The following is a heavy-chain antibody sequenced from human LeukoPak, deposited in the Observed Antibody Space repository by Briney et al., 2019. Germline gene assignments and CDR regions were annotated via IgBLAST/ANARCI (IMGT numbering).Heavy chain of an antibody. V-gene: IGHV4-34*01. CDR3: ARPRGYSGYVVFDY. CDR1: GGSFSGYY. Sequence: PSETLSLTCAVYGGSFSGYYWSWIRQPPGKGLEWIGEINHSGSTNYNPSLKSRVTISVDTSKNQFSLKLSSVTAADTAVYYCARPRGYSGYVVFDYWGQGTLVTVSS. CDR2: INHSGST. D-gene: IGHD5-12*01. J-gene: IGHJ4*02.